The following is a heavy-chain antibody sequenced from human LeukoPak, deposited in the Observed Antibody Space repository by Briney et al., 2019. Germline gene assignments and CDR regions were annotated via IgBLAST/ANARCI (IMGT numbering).Heavy chain of an antibody. CDR3: AEYGDAFDI. D-gene: IGHD4-17*01. Sequence: SGGSLTLSCTVSGLTFSSYAMRWVRHARGGGVEWVSSISSGAISTNYADSVKGRFTISRDNSKNTLYLQMNSLRAEDTAAYYCAEYGDAFDIWGQGTMVTVSS. CDR1: GLTFSSYA. CDR2: ISSGAIST. V-gene: IGHV3-23*01. J-gene: IGHJ3*02.